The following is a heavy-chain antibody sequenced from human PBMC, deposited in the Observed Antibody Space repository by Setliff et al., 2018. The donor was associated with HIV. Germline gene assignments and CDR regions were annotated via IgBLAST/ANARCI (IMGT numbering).Heavy chain of an antibody. CDR1: GGSISSGSYY. V-gene: IGHV4-61*09. CDR2: IHTSGST. Sequence: LSLTCTVSGGSISSGSYYWSWIRQPAGKGLEWIGHIHTSGSTKYNPSLKSRVTISADTSKNQFSLNLSSVTAAETAVYYCARVGYHGSGRYSFDYWGQGTLVTAPQ. D-gene: IGHD3-10*01. J-gene: IGHJ4*02. CDR3: ARVGYHGSGRYSFDY.